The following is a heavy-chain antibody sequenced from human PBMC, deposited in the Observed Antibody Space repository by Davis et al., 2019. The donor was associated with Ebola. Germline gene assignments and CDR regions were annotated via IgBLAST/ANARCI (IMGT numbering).Heavy chain of an antibody. CDR1: RYTFQTNV. V-gene: IGHV1-18*01. Sequence: SVTVPRMTSRYTFQTNVVRRVRLTPRQGLEWLGWIRPSADFADYAQKFQGRVTMTTDISTSTAYMELRSLRSDDTALYYCARHRGANYYGSGSLPPDYWGQGTLVTVSS. CDR3: ARHRGANYYGSGSLPPDY. J-gene: IGHJ4*02. D-gene: IGHD3-10*01. CDR2: IRPSADFA.